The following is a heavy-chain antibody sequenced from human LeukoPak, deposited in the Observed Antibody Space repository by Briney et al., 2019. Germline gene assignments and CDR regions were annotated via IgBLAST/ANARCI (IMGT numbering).Heavy chain of an antibody. V-gene: IGHV4-59*08. CDR2: IYYSGTT. CDR1: GGSISYYY. Sequence: SETLSLTCTVSGGSISYYYWSWIRQSPGKGLEWIGYIYYSGTTNYNPSLKSRVTISVDTSKNQFSLKLSSVTAADTAVYYCARQGGDSSGYYYEFRFDPWGQGTLVTVSS. CDR3: ARQGGDSSGYYYEFRFDP. J-gene: IGHJ5*02. D-gene: IGHD3-22*01.